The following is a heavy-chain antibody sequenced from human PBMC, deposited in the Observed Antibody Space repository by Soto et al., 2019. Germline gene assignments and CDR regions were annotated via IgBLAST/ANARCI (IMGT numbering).Heavy chain of an antibody. CDR3: ARGVGSSPPRY. J-gene: IGHJ4*02. D-gene: IGHD1-26*01. V-gene: IGHV4-59*01. CDR2: IYASGSP. Sequence: SETLSLTCTLSGGSISVYYWSWVRQPPGHELEWIGYIYASGSPYYNPSLRSRVTITADTSKNPISLKLTSPTAADTAVYYCARGVGSSPPRYWGRGTLVTVSS. CDR1: GGSISVYY.